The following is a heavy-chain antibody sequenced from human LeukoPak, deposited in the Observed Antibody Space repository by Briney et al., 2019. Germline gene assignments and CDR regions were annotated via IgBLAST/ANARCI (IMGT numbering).Heavy chain of an antibody. CDR3: ARDCSGGSCYAH. CDR1: GFTFSSYS. CDR2: ISSSSSYI. J-gene: IGHJ4*02. V-gene: IGHV3-21*01. Sequence: GGSLRLSCAASGFTFSSYSMNWVRQAPGKGLEWVSSISSSSSYIYYADSVKGRFTISRDNAKNSLYLQMNSLRAEDTAVYHCARDCSGGSCYAHWGQGTLVTVSS. D-gene: IGHD2-15*01.